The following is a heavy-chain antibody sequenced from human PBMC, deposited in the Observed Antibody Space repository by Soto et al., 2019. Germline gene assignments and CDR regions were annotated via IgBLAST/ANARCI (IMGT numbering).Heavy chain of an antibody. CDR2: IIPIGDIP. J-gene: IGHJ6*02. V-gene: IGHV1-69*02. D-gene: IGHD2-8*02. Sequence: QVQLVQSGAEVKKPGSSGKVSCKASGGTFSRYTFTWVRQAPGQGREWMGWIIPIGDIPNYAQKFQGRVTITADKSTSTAYMEMSRLTSDATAVYYCASHFTGVLVLGTSPPGGDNFGWDVWGQGTTVSVS. CDR3: ASHFTGVLVLGTSPPGGDNFGWDV. CDR1: GGTFSRYT.